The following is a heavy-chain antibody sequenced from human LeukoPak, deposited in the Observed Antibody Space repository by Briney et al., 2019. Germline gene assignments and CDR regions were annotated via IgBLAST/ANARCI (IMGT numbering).Heavy chain of an antibody. CDR3: AGFSSSARLDY. CDR1: GGTFGSYA. D-gene: IGHD6-6*01. CDR2: IIPILGIA. Sequence: SVKVSCKASGGTFGSYAISWVRQAPGQGLEWMGRIIPILGIANYAQKFQGRVTITADKSTSTAYMELSSLRSEDTAVYYCAGFSSSARLDYWGQGTLVTVSS. V-gene: IGHV1-69*04. J-gene: IGHJ4*02.